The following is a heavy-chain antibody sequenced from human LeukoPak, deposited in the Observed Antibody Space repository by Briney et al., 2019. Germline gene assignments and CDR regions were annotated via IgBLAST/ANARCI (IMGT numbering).Heavy chain of an antibody. V-gene: IGHV3-21*01. CDR2: ISSSSSYI. D-gene: IGHD1-26*01. CDR3: ARDFSGSYAFDAFDI. Sequence: GGSLRLSCAASGFTFSSYSMNWVRQAPGKGLEWVSSISSSSSYIYYADSEKGRFTISRDNAKNSLYLQMNSLRAEDTAVYYCARDFSGSYAFDAFDIWGQGTMVTVSS. J-gene: IGHJ3*02. CDR1: GFTFSSYS.